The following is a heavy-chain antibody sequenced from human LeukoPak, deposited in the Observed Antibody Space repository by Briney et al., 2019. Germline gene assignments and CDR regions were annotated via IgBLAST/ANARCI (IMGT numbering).Heavy chain of an antibody. CDR3: ARDRVLEMATLDY. D-gene: IGHD5-24*01. V-gene: IGHV3-21*01. CDR2: ISSSSSYI. Sequence: AGGSLRLSCAASGFTFSSYSMNWVRQAPGKGLEWVSSISSSSSYIYYADSVKGRFTISRDNAKNSLYLQMNSLRAEDTAVYYCARDRVLEMATLDYWGQGTLVTVS. J-gene: IGHJ4*02. CDR1: GFTFSSYS.